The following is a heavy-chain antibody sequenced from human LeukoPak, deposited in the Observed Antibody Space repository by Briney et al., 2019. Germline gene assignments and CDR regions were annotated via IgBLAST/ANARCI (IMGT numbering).Heavy chain of an antibody. Sequence: GGSLRLSCAASGFTFSGSAMHWVRQASGKGLEWVGRIRSKANSYATAYAASVKGRFTISRDDSKNTAYLQMNSLKTEDTAVYYCTFTDYSSSWSAFYGMDVWGQGTTVTVSS. D-gene: IGHD6-13*01. V-gene: IGHV3-73*01. J-gene: IGHJ6*02. CDR3: TFTDYSSSWSAFYGMDV. CDR2: IRSKANSYAT. CDR1: GFTFSGSA.